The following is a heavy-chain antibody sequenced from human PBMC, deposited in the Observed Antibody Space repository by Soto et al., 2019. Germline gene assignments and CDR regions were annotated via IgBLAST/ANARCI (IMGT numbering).Heavy chain of an antibody. J-gene: IGHJ4*02. Sequence: EVQLLESGGGLVQPGGSLRLSCAASGFTFSSYAMSWVRQAPGKGLEWVSAISGSGGGKYYADSVEGRFTISRDNSKNTLYLQMNSLRAEDTAVYYCAKGVRWNPDYFDYWGQGTLVTVSS. CDR2: ISGSGGGK. V-gene: IGHV3-23*01. CDR3: AKGVRWNPDYFDY. D-gene: IGHD1-1*01. CDR1: GFTFSSYA.